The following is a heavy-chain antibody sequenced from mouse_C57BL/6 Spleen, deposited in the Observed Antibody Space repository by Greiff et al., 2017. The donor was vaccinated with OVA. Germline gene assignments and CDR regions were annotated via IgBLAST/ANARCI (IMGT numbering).Heavy chain of an antibody. CDR1: GYTFTDYE. CDR3: TRWGPLYIDY. D-gene: IGHD3-3*01. CDR2: IDPETGGT. V-gene: IGHV1-15*01. Sequence: QVQLQQSGAELVRPGASVTLSCKASGYTFTDYEMHWVKQTPVHGLEWIGAIDPETGGTAYNQKFKGKAILTADKSSSTAYMGLRSLTSEDSAVYYCTRWGPLYIDYWGQGTTLTVSS. J-gene: IGHJ2*01.